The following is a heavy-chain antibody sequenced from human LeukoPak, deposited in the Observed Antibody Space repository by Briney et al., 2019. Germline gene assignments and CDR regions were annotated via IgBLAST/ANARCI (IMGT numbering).Heavy chain of an antibody. D-gene: IGHD3-10*01. CDR2: IYYSEST. J-gene: IGHJ3*02. CDR3: ARETLMVRGNAFDI. Sequence: SETLSLTCTVSGGSLSSGDYYWSWTRQPPGRGLEGFGYIYYSESTYYNPPLKSRVTISVDTSNNQFSLKLSSVTAADTAVYSCARETLMVRGNAFDIWGQGTMVTVSS. V-gene: IGHV4-30-4*01. CDR1: GGSLSSGDYY.